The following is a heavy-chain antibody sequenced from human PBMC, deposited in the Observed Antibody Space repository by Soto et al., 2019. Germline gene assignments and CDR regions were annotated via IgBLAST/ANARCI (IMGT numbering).Heavy chain of an antibody. V-gene: IGHV4-61*01. CDR1: GGSVSSGSYY. CDR3: ARAPDFSSGYSSNCFDS. CDR2: IYYSGST. J-gene: IGHJ5*01. Sequence: SETLSLTCTVSGGSVSSGSYYWSWIRQPPGKGLEWIGYIYYSGSTNYNPSLKSRVTISVDTSKNQFSLKLSSVTAADTAVYYWARAPDFSSGYSSNCFDSCGQGTLVTV. D-gene: IGHD3-3*01.